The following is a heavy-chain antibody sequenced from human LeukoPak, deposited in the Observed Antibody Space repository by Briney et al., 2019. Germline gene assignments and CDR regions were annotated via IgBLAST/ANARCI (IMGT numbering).Heavy chain of an antibody. J-gene: IGHJ4*02. CDR3: ACNWYPENLDY. CDR2: ISSSGSTI. CDR1: GFTFSSYE. D-gene: IGHD6-13*01. Sequence: GGSLRLSCAASGFTFSSYEMNWVRQAPGKGLEWVSYISSSGSTIYYADSVKGRFTTSRDNAKNSLYLQMNSLRVEDTAVYYCACNWYPENLDYWGQGTLVTVSS. V-gene: IGHV3-48*03.